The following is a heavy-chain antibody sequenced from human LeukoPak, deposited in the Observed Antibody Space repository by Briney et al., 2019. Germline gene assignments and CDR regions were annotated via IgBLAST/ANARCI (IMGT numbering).Heavy chain of an antibody. CDR3: ARRITMVRGVSH. V-gene: IGHV4-39*07. D-gene: IGHD3-10*01. J-gene: IGHJ4*02. Sequence: PSETLSLTCTVSGGSIRSSSFYWGWIRQPPGKGLEWIGSIYFSGSTYYNPSLKSRVTISVDTSKNQFSLKLSSVTAADTAVYYCARRITMVRGVSHWGQGTLVTVSS. CDR2: IYFSGST. CDR1: GGSIRSSSFY.